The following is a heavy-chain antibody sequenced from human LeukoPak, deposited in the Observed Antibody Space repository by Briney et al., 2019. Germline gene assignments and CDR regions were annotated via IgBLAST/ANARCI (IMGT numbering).Heavy chain of an antibody. CDR1: GDTLTELS. J-gene: IGHJ4*02. V-gene: IGHV1-24*01. CDR2: FDPKEGER. Sequence: GASVKVSCKVSGDTLTELSMHWVRQAPGKGLEWMGGFDPKEGERVYAQNFQGRFTMTTDTSTSSAYMELKSLRSDDTAVYYCARGDYGDYWGQGTLVTVSS. CDR3: ARGDYGDY.